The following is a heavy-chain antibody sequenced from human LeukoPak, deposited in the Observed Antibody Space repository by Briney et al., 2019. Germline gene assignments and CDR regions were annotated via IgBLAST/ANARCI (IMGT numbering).Heavy chain of an antibody. V-gene: IGHV3-48*03. CDR2: ISSSGSTI. CDR3: ARDVLRYFDWLSFFDY. Sequence: PGGSLRLSCAASGFTFSSYEMNWVRQAPGKGLEWVSYISSSGSTIYYADSVKGRFTISRDNAKNSLYLQMNSLRAEDTAVYYCARDVLRYFDWLSFFDYWGQGTLVTVSS. CDR1: GFTFSSYE. J-gene: IGHJ4*02. D-gene: IGHD3-9*01.